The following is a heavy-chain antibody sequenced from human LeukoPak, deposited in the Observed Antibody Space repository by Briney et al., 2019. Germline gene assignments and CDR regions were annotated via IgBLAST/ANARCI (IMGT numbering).Heavy chain of an antibody. J-gene: IGHJ4*02. CDR1: GFTFGDYG. Sequence: GGSLRLSCRASGFTFGDYGMSWVRQAPGKGLEWVGFIGGKAYGGTAEYAASVKGRFSISRDDSRSIAYLQMNSLKTEDTAVYYCTAGQFFWGQGTLVTVSS. D-gene: IGHD3-3*01. CDR2: IGGKAYGGTA. V-gene: IGHV3-49*04. CDR3: TAGQFF.